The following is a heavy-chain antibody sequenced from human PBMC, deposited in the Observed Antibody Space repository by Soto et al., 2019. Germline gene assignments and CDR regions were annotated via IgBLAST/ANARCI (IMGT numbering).Heavy chain of an antibody. CDR1: GYSFTSYW. Sequence: GASLKISCKGSGYSFTSYWNSWVRHVPGKGLEWMGRIDPSDSYTNYSPSFQGHFTSSADKSISTAYRQWSSQKASDTAMYYCARHTGGYCSGGSCPDYGMDVWGQGTTVTVSS. J-gene: IGHJ6*02. CDR3: ARHTGGYCSGGSCPDYGMDV. V-gene: IGHV5-10-1*01. CDR2: IDPSDSYT. D-gene: IGHD2-15*01.